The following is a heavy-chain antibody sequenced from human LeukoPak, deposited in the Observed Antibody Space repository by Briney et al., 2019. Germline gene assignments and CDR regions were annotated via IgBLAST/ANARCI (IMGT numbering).Heavy chain of an antibody. V-gene: IGHV3-23*01. CDR1: GFTFSSYA. J-gene: IGHJ3*01. CDR2: ISGSGGST. D-gene: IGHD5-12*01. CDR3: AKDNHNKHNVVDIVATRPSV. Sequence: PGGSLRLSCAASGFTFSSYAMSWVRQAPGEGLEWVSAISGSGGSTYYADSVKGRFTISRDNSKNTLYLQMNSLRAEDTAVYYCAKDNHNKHNVVDIVATRPSVWGQGTMVTVSS.